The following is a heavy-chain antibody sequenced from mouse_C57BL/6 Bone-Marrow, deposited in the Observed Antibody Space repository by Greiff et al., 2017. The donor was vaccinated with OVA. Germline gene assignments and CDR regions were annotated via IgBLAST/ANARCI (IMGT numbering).Heavy chain of an antibody. CDR3: ATNYYGSSQG. D-gene: IGHD1-1*01. CDR1: GFTFSDYG. V-gene: IGHV5-17*01. CDR2: ISSGSSTI. J-gene: IGHJ1*03. Sequence: EVKLMESGGGLVKPGGSLKLSCAASGFTFSDYGMHWVRQAPEKGLEWVAYISSGSSTIYYADTVKGRFTISRDNAKNTLFLQMTSLRSEDTAMYYCATNYYGSSQGWGTGTTVTVSS.